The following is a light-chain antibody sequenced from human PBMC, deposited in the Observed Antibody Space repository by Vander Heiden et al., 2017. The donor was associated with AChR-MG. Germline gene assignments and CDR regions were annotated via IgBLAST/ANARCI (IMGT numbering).Light chain of an antibody. Sequence: SYELTQPLSVSVALGQPARITCGGNNIGSKNVHWYQQKPGQAPVLVIYSDSNRPSGIPERFSGSNSGNTATLTISRAQAGDEADYYCQVGDSRGVVFGGGTKLTVL. CDR3: QVGDSRGVV. V-gene: IGLV3-9*01. J-gene: IGLJ2*01. CDR2: SDS. CDR1: NIGSKN.